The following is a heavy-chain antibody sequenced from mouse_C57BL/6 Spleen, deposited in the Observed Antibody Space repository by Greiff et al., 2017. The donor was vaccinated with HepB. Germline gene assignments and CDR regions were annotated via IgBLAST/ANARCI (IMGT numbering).Heavy chain of an antibody. J-gene: IGHJ1*03. D-gene: IGHD1-1*01. CDR3: ARRDGSSYWYFDV. V-gene: IGHV1-80*01. CDR2: IYPGDGDT. Sequence: QVQLQQSGAELVKSGASVKISCKASGYAFSSYWMNWVKQRPGKGLEWIGQIYPGDGDTNYNGKFKGKATLTADKSSSTAYMQLSSLTSEDSAVYFCARRDGSSYWYFDVWGTGTTVTVSS. CDR1: GYAFSSYW.